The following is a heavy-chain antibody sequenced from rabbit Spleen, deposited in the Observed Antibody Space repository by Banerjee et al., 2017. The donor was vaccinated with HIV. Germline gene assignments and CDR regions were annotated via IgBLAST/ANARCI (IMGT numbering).Heavy chain of an antibody. V-gene: IGHV1S40*01. CDR3: ARDLVGVIGWNFYL. Sequence: QSLEESGGDLVKPGASLTLTCTASGFSFSSSYYMCWVRQAPGKGLEWIACIYTGGSDSTAYASWAKGRFTISRTSSTTVTLRMTSLTAADTATYFCARDLVGVIGWNFYLWGQGTLVTVS. J-gene: IGHJ4*01. CDR1: GFSFSSSYY. CDR2: IYTGGSDST. D-gene: IGHD1-1*01.